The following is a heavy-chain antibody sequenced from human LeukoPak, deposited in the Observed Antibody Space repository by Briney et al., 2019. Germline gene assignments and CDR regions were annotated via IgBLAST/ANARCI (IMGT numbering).Heavy chain of an antibody. J-gene: IGHJ4*02. CDR2: IIPIFGTA. CDR1: GGTFSSYA. Sequence: SVKVSCKASGGTFSSYAISWVRQAPGQGLEWTGGIIPIFGTANYAQKFQGRVTITADKSTSTAYMELSSLRSEDTAVYYCARVPYDSSGYYYFDYWGQGTLVTVSS. CDR3: ARVPYDSSGYYYFDY. D-gene: IGHD3-22*01. V-gene: IGHV1-69*06.